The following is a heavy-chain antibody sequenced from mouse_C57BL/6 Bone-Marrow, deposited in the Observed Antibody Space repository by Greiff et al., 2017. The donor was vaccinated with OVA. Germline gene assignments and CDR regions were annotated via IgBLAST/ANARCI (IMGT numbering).Heavy chain of an antibody. J-gene: IGHJ4*01. CDR2: IWSDGST. Sequence: VMLVESGPGLVAPSQSLSITCTVSGFSLTSYGVHWVRQPPGKGLEWLVVIWSDGSTTYNSALKSRLSISKENYKSQVFLKMNSLQNDDTAMYYCTRHNYDGSSYDAMDYWGQGTSVTVSS. D-gene: IGHD1-1*01. V-gene: IGHV2-6-1*01. CDR1: GFSLTSYG. CDR3: TRHNYDGSSYDAMDY.